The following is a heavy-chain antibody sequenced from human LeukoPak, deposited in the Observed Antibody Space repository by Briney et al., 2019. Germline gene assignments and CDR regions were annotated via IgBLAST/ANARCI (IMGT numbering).Heavy chain of an antibody. CDR3: AKDANYYDSSGFFIHFDY. V-gene: IGHV3-23*01. D-gene: IGHD3-22*01. CDR2: ISGNGNQT. J-gene: IGHJ4*02. Sequence: GGSLRLSCSASGFAFSRFAMTWVRHLPGKGLDWVSTISGNGNQTYYGDSVKGRFSVSRDNSKNILYLQMDSLRADDSALYYCAKDANYYDSSGFFIHFDYWGQGTLVTVSS. CDR1: GFAFSRFA.